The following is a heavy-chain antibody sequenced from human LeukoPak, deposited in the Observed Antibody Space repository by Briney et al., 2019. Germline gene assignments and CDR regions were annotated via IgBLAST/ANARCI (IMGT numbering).Heavy chain of an antibody. Sequence: PGGSLRLSCAASGFPFDYYGMSWVRLAPGKGLEWVSGVSWNGAYTEYADSVRGRFTISRDNDKKSLYLQMNSLRVDDTALYYCARRKGPYGSGTYYDSWGQGTLVSVSS. V-gene: IGHV3-20*04. CDR3: ARRKGPYGSGTYYDS. D-gene: IGHD3-10*01. CDR2: VSWNGAYT. CDR1: GFPFDYYG. J-gene: IGHJ4*02.